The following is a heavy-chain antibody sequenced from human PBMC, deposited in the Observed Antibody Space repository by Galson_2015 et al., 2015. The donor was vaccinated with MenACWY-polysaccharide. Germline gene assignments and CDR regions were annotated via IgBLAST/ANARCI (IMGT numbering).Heavy chain of an antibody. Sequence: SLRLSCAASGFSFSNYWMSWVRQAPGKGLQWVANIKQDGGEKYYVDSVKGRFSISRDNAKNLLHLHMDILRPEDTAVFYCARFPHDVWTGYYPNWCFDLWGRGTLVSVSS. CDR2: IKQDGGEK. V-gene: IGHV3-7*01. CDR1: GFSFSNYW. CDR3: ARFPHDVWTGYYPNWCFDL. D-gene: IGHD3/OR15-3a*01. J-gene: IGHJ2*01.